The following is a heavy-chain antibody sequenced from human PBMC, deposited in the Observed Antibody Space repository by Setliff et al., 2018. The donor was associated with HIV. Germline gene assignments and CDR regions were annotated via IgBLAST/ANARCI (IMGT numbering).Heavy chain of an antibody. V-gene: IGHV4-34*01. D-gene: IGHD2-2*01. Sequence: SETLSITCAVYGGSFSGYYWSWIRQPPGKGLEWIGEIMHTGSTNYNPSLKSRVTISVDPSKNQFSLRLSSVTAADTAVYYCARGRSCSSSSCYLVYYYYYGMDVWGHGSTVTVSS. J-gene: IGHJ6*02. CDR3: ARGRSCSSSSCYLVYYYYYGMDV. CDR2: IMHTGST. CDR1: GGSFSGYY.